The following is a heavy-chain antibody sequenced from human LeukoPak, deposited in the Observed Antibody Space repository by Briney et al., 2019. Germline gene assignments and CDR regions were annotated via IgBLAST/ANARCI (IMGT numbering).Heavy chain of an antibody. D-gene: IGHD2-8*01. CDR1: GFTFSIYE. J-gene: IGHJ4*02. V-gene: IGHV3-48*03. CDR3: ARDLVGSTNGV. CDR2: ISSSGSTI. Sequence: GGSLRLSCAASGFTFSIYEMNWVRQAPGKGLEWVSYISSSGSTIYYADSVKGRFTISRDNAKNSLYLQMNSLRAEDTAVYYCARDLVGSTNGVWGQGTLVTVSS.